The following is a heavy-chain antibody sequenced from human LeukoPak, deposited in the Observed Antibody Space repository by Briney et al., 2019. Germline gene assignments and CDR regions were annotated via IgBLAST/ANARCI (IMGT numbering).Heavy chain of an antibody. V-gene: IGHV4-59*01. CDR2: IYYSGST. CDR3: ARGGWYPESFQH. CDR1: GGSISSYY. Sequence: PSETLSLTCTVSGGSISSYYWNWIRQPPGKRLEWIGYIYYSGSTNYNPSLKSRVTISVDTSKNQFSLKLSSVTAADTAAYYCARGGWYPESFQHWGQGALVTVSS. D-gene: IGHD6-19*01. J-gene: IGHJ1*01.